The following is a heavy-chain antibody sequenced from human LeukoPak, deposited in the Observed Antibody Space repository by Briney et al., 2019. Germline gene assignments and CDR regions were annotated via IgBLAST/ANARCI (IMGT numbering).Heavy chain of an antibody. CDR1: GYTFTSYG. CDR3: ARDFEFGELYYYYGMDV. D-gene: IGHD3-10*01. J-gene: IGHJ6*02. CDR2: ITAYNGNT. Sequence: ASVNLSCKASGYTFTSYGISWVRQAPGQGLGGMGGITAYNGNTNYAQKIQGRVTMTTDTSTSTAYMELRSLRSDDTAVYYCARDFEFGELYYYYGMDVWGQGTTVTVSS. V-gene: IGHV1-18*01.